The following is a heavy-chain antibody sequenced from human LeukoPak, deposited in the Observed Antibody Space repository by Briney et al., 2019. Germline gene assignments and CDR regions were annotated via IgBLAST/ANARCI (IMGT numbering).Heavy chain of an antibody. D-gene: IGHD2-2*01. J-gene: IGHJ4*02. V-gene: IGHV1-18*01. CDR1: GYSFTSYG. CDR3: ATAGYCSSTSCSYFDY. Sequence: ASVKVSCKASGYSFTSYGFNWVRQAPGQGLEWMGWMSAYNGKTNYAHSLQGRVTMTADTSTSTAYMELSSLRSEDTAVYYCATAGYCSSTSCSYFDYWGQGTLVTVSS. CDR2: MSAYNGKT.